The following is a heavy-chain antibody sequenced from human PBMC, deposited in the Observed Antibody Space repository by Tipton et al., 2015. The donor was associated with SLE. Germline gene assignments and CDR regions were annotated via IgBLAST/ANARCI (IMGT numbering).Heavy chain of an antibody. J-gene: IGHJ4*02. CDR1: GFTFSSYG. CDR3: ARFLFWSGYFDY. Sequence: GSLRLSCAASGFTFSSYGMHWVRQAPGKGLEWVANIKQDGSEKYYVDSVKGRFTISRDNAKNSLYLQMNSLRAEDTAVYYCARFLFWSGYFDYWGQGTLVTVSS. V-gene: IGHV3-7*03. D-gene: IGHD3-3*01. CDR2: IKQDGSEK.